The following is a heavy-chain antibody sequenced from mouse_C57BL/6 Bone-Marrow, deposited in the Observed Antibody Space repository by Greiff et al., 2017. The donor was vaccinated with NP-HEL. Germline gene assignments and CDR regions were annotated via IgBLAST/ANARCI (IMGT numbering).Heavy chain of an antibody. CDR1: GYTFTNYW. Sequence: QVQLQQSGAELVRPGTSVKMSCKASGYTFTNYWIGWAKQRPGHGLEWIGDIYSGGGYTNYNEKFKGKATLTADKSSSTAYMQFSSLTSEDSAIYYCATLYDYDGDYWGQGTTLTVSS. CDR2: IYSGGGYT. V-gene: IGHV1-63*01. J-gene: IGHJ2*01. D-gene: IGHD2-4*01. CDR3: ATLYDYDGDY.